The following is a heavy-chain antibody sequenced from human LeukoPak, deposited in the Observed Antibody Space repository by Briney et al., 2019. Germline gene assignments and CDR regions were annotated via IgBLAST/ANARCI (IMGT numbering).Heavy chain of an antibody. CDR1: GFTFSDAW. CDR3: ATDFYDST. Sequence: GGSLRLSCATSGFTFSDAWMNWVRQAPGKGLEWVGRIRSNSDGGTIDYAAPVKGRFTLSRDDSKTTLYLQMNSLQTEDTAVYYCATDFYDSTWGQGTLVTVSS. V-gene: IGHV3-15*07. CDR2: IRSNSDGGTI. D-gene: IGHD3-22*01. J-gene: IGHJ5*02.